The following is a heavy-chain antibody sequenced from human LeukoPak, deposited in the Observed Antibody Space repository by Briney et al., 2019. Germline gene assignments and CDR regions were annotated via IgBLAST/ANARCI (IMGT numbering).Heavy chain of an antibody. V-gene: IGHV4-34*01. CDR1: GGSFSGHY. CDR2: INHGGST. D-gene: IGHD6-13*01. J-gene: IGHJ4*02. CDR3: ARGRYVTTRGGAAAGFLDY. Sequence: SETLSLTCAVSGGSFSGHYWNWIRQPPGKGLEWIGEINHGGSTNYNPSLKSRVTISVDTSQNQFSLRLSSVTAADTAVYYCARGRYVTTRGGAAAGFLDYWGQGTLVTVSS.